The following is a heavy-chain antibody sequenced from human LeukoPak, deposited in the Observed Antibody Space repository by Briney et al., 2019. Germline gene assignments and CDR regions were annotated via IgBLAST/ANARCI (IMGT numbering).Heavy chain of an antibody. Sequence: GGCLRLSCAASEFSVGSNYMTWVRQAPGKGLEWVSLIYSGGSTYYADSVKGRFTISRDNSKNTLYLQMNSLRAEDTAVYYCAKGVYYGSGSYVDYWGQGTLVTVSS. CDR1: EFSVGSNY. CDR3: AKGVYYGSGSYVDY. D-gene: IGHD3-10*01. V-gene: IGHV3-66*01. CDR2: IYSGGST. J-gene: IGHJ4*02.